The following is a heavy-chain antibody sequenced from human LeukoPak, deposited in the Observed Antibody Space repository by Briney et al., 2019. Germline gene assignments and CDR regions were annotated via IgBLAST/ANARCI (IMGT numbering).Heavy chain of an antibody. CDR3: ARDGVELYYDILTGQYYFDY. D-gene: IGHD3-9*01. Sequence: ASVKVSCKASGYTFTGYYMHRVRQAPGQGLEWMGWINPNSGGTNYAQKFQGRVTMTRDTSISTAYMELSRLRSDDTAVYYCARDGVELYYDILTGQYYFDYWGQGTLVTVSS. V-gene: IGHV1-2*02. CDR1: GYTFTGYY. J-gene: IGHJ4*02. CDR2: INPNSGGT.